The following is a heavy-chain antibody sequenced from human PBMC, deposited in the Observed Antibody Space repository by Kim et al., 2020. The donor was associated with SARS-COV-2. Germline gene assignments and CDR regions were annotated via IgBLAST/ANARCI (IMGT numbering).Heavy chain of an antibody. CDR3: QGSCYEGATCARFGFDY. D-gene: IGHD2-15*01. Sequence: SETLSLTCTVSGGSISSSSYYWGWIHQPPGKGLEWIGSIYYSGSTYYNPSLKSRVTISVDTSKNQFSLKLSSVTAADTAVYYCQGSCYEGATCARFGFDYWGQGTLVTVSS. CDR2: IYYSGST. CDR1: GGSISSSSYY. V-gene: IGHV4-39*01. J-gene: IGHJ4*02.